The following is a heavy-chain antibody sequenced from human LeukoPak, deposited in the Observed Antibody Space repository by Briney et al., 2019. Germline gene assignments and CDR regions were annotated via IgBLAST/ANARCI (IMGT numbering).Heavy chain of an antibody. V-gene: IGHV3-48*02. CDR3: ARDPHIAAAGTMFDY. CDR1: GFTFSSCS. Sequence: GGSLRLSCAVSGFTFSSCSMNWVRQAPGKGLEWVSYISSSSSTIYYADSVKGRFTISRDNAKNSLYLQMNSLRDEDSAVYYCARDPHIAAAGTMFDYWGQGTLVTVSS. CDR2: ISSSSSTI. D-gene: IGHD6-13*01. J-gene: IGHJ4*02.